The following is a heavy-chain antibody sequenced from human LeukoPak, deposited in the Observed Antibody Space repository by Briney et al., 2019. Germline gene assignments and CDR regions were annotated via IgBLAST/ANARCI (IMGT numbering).Heavy chain of an antibody. D-gene: IGHD4-17*01. CDR1: GVTFSSYA. CDR2: IYSGGGT. J-gene: IGHJ4*02. V-gene: IGHV3-66*01. CDR3: VKDDRRYGDYGYFDY. Sequence: GGSLRLSCAASGVTFSSYAMSWVRQAPGKGLEWVSVIYSGGGTYYADSVKGRFTISRDNSKNTLYLQMNSLRAEDTAVYYCVKDDRRYGDYGYFDYWGQGTLVTVSS.